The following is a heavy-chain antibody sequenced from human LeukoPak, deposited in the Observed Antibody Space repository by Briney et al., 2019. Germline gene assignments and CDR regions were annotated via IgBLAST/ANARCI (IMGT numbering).Heavy chain of an antibody. J-gene: IGHJ4*02. CDR2: ISGSGGST. CDR1: GFTFSSYA. D-gene: IGHD6-19*01. Sequence: GGSLRLSCAASGFTFSSYAMSWVRQAPGKGLEWVSAISGSGGSTYYADSVKGRFTISRDNSKNTLYLQMNSPRAEDTAVYYCAKRMSRGAVGALFDYWGQGTLVTVSS. V-gene: IGHV3-23*01. CDR3: AKRMSRGAVGALFDY.